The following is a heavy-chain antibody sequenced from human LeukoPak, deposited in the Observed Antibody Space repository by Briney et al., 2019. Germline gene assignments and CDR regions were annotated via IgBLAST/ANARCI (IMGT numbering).Heavy chain of an antibody. V-gene: IGHV4-4*07. CDR1: GDSINIYY. J-gene: IGHJ4*02. D-gene: IGHD3-3*01. CDR3: AKFWSGYYIGGWYFDY. Sequence: SETLSLTCTVSGDSINIYYWSWIRQPAGKGLEWIGHISTSGYTNYNPSLKSRVTMSVDTSKNQFSLKLNSVTAADTAVYYCAKFWSGYYIGGWYFDYWGQGTLVTVSS. CDR2: ISTSGYT.